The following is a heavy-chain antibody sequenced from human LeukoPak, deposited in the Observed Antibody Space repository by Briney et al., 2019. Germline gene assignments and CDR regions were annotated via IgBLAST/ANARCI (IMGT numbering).Heavy chain of an antibody. CDR2: IDHSGST. J-gene: IGHJ5*02. V-gene: IGHV4-34*01. CDR1: GGSFSGYY. CDR3: AKQAVADTPDWFDP. Sequence: SETLSLTCAVYGGSFSGYYWSWIRQPPGKGLEWIGEIDHSGSTNYNPSLKSRVTISVDTSKNQFSLKLSSVTAADTAVYYCAKQAVADTPDWFDPWGQGTLVTVSS. D-gene: IGHD6-19*01.